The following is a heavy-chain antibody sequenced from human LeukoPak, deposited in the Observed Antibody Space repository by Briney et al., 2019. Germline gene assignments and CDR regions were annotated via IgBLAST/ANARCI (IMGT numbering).Heavy chain of an antibody. D-gene: IGHD3-10*01. J-gene: IGHJ5*02. CDR1: GFTFSSYA. CDR3: AKDYSKTSYYGSGTYYRPNWFDP. V-gene: IGHV3-30*04. Sequence: GGTLRLSCAASGFTFSSYAMHWVRQAPGKGLEWVAVISYDGSNKYYADSVKGRSTISRDNSKNTLYLQMNSLRPDDTAVYYCAKDYSKTSYYGSGTYYRPNWFDPWGQGTLATVSS. CDR2: ISYDGSNK.